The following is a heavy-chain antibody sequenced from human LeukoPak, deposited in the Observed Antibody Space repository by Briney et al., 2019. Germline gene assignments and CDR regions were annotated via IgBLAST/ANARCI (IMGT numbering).Heavy chain of an antibody. CDR1: GFTFSSYG. J-gene: IGHJ4*02. CDR2: IRYDGSNK. CDR3: AKGPWYYYGSGPFDY. Sequence: TGGSLRLSCAASGFTFSSYGMHWVRQAPGKGLEWVAFIRYDGSNKYYVDSVKGRFTISRDNSKNTLYLQMNSLRAEDTAVYYCAKGPWYYYGSGPFDYWGQGTLVTVSS. V-gene: IGHV3-30*02. D-gene: IGHD3-10*01.